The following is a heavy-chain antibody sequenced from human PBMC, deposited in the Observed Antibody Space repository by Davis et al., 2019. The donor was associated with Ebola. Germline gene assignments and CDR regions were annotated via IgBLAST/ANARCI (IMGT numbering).Heavy chain of an antibody. CDR1: GYSISSGYY. J-gene: IGHJ5*02. CDR2: INHSGST. Sequence: PSETLSLTCAVSGYSISSGYYWSWIRQPPGKGLEWIGEINHSGSTNYNPSLKSRVTISVDTSKNQFSLKLSSVTAADTAVYYCARAIAAPTHWFDPWGQGTLVTVSS. CDR3: ARAIAAPTHWFDP. V-gene: IGHV4-34*01. D-gene: IGHD6-6*01.